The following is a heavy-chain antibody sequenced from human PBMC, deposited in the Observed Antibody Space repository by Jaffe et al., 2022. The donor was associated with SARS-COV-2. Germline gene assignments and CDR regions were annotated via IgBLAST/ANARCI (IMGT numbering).Heavy chain of an antibody. V-gene: IGHV3-30*18. CDR1: GFTFSSYG. D-gene: IGHD3-16*01. J-gene: IGHJ6*02. CDR2: ISYDGSNK. Sequence: QVQLVESGGGVVQPGRSLRLSCAASGFTFSSYGMHWVRQAPGKGLEWVAVISYDGSNKYYADSVKGRFTISRDNSKNTLYLQMNSLRAEDTAVYYCAKVRGAGGRYGMDVWGQGTTVTVSS. CDR3: AKVRGAGGRYGMDV.